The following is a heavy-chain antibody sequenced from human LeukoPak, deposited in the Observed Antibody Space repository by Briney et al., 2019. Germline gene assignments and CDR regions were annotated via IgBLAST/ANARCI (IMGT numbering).Heavy chain of an antibody. Sequence: PGGSLRLSCAASGFTFSSYGMHWVRQAPGKGLEWVAVMSYDGSNKYYADSVKGRFTISRDNSKNTLYLQMNSLRAEDTAVYYCAKNYDSSGYYLGWFDPWGQGTLVTVSS. J-gene: IGHJ5*02. D-gene: IGHD3-22*01. V-gene: IGHV3-30*18. CDR1: GFTFSSYG. CDR2: MSYDGSNK. CDR3: AKNYDSSGYYLGWFDP.